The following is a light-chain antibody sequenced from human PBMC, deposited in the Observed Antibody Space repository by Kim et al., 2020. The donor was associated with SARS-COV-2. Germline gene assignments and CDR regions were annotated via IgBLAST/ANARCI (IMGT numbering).Light chain of an antibody. Sequence: ALGTTARLTCGGNNIGTKSVHWYQQRPGQAPLLVIFYDSDRPSGIPERFSGSNSGNTATLTISGVEAGDEADYFCQLWDSSSDQWIFGGGTQLTVL. CDR1: NIGTKS. CDR2: YDS. J-gene: IGLJ2*01. V-gene: IGLV3-21*01. CDR3: QLWDSSSDQWI.